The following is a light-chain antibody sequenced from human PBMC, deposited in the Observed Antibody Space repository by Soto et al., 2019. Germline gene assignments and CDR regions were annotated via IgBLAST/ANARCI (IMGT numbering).Light chain of an antibody. CDR3: QQFKSYPIT. Sequence: IQLTQSPSFLSASVGDIVTSTFRASQGISSDLAWYQQNPGKAPKLLIYAASTLQNGVPSTFSGSGSGTEFTLTISSLQPEDFGTYYCQQFKSYPITFGQGTRLEIK. CDR2: AAS. J-gene: IGKJ5*01. V-gene: IGKV1-9*01. CDR1: QGISSD.